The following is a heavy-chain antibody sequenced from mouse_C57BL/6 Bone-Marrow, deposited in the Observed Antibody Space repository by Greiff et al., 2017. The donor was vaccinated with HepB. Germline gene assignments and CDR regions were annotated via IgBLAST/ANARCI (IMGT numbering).Heavy chain of an antibody. V-gene: IGHV1-76*01. CDR1: GYTFTDYY. CDR3: ARWTTVVATPATSWYFDV. CDR2: IYPGSGNT. J-gene: IGHJ1*03. D-gene: IGHD1-1*01. Sequence: QVQLQQSGAELVRPGASVKLSCKASGYTFTDYYINWVKQRPGQGLEWIARIYPGSGNTYYNEKFKGKATLTAEKSSSTAYMQLSSLTSEDSAVYFCARWTTVVATPATSWYFDVWGTGTTVTVSS.